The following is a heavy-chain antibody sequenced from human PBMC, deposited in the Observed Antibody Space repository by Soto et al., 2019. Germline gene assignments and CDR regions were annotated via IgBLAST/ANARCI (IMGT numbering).Heavy chain of an antibody. J-gene: IGHJ6*02. Sequence: GGSLRLSCAASGFTFSNAWMNWVRQAPGKGLEWVAVISYDGSNKYYADSVKGRFTISRDNSKNTLYLQMNSLRAEDTAVYYCARDNVDIVVVPRRKPQDYYYYYGMDVWGQGTTVTVSS. V-gene: IGHV3-30-3*01. CDR1: GFTFSNAW. CDR2: ISYDGSNK. CDR3: ARDNVDIVVVPRRKPQDYYYYYGMDV. D-gene: IGHD2-2*01.